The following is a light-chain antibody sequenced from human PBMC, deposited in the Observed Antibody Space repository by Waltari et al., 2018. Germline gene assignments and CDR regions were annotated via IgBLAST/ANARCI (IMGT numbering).Light chain of an antibody. CDR3: SSYTSSTTLI. CDR1: SSDIGDYNF. Sequence: QSALTQPASVFGSPGQSITISCTGTSSDIGDYNFVSWYQQPPGKAPKLMIYDVSLRPSGISSRFSGSKSGNTASLTISGLQAEDEADYHCSSYTSSTTLIFGGGTKLTVL. J-gene: IGLJ2*01. V-gene: IGLV2-14*03. CDR2: DVS.